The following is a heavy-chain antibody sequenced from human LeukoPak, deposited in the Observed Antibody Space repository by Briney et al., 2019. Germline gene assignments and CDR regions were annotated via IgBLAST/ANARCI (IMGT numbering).Heavy chain of an antibody. CDR2: ISKSGGNT. CDR1: GFTFSDYC. J-gene: IGHJ4*02. D-gene: IGHD1-26*01. V-gene: IGHV3-11*05. CDR3: ARVRQSGSPLDY. Sequence: GGSLRLSCAASGFTFSDYCMSWIRQAPGKGLEWVSYISKSGGNTNYADSVKGRFTISRDNAKNSLYLQMNSLRAEDTAVYYCARVRQSGSPLDYWGQGTLVTVSS.